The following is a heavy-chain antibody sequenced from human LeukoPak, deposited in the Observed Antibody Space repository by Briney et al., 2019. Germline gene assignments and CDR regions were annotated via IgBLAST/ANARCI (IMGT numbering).Heavy chain of an antibody. CDR3: AKGEEAGSYSSRFDY. Sequence: GGSLRLSCATSGFTFSSYSMNWVRQAPGKGLEWVAVISYDGSNKYYADSVKGRFTISRDNSKNTLYLQMNSLRAEDTAVYYCAKGEEAGSYSSRFDYWGQGTLVTVSS. V-gene: IGHV3-30*18. D-gene: IGHD1-26*01. J-gene: IGHJ4*02. CDR2: ISYDGSNK. CDR1: GFTFSSYS.